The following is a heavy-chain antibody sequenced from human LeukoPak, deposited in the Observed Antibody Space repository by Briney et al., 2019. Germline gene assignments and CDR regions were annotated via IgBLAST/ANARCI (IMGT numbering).Heavy chain of an antibody. CDR1: GYTFTSYY. J-gene: IGHJ5*02. CDR2: INPNSGGT. Sequence: GASVKVSCKASGYTFTSYYMYWVRQAPGQGLEWMGWINPNSGGTNYAQKFQGRVTMTRDTSISTAYMELSRLRSDDTAVYYCARAGLWWEYAIAAAGTGEWFDPWGQGTLVTVSS. V-gene: IGHV1-2*02. D-gene: IGHD6-13*01. CDR3: ARAGLWWEYAIAAAGTGEWFDP.